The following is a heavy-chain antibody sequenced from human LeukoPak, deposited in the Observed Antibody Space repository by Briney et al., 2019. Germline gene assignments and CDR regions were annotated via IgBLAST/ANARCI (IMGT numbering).Heavy chain of an antibody. CDR1: GYTFTGYY. J-gene: IGHJ4*02. V-gene: IGHV1-2*02. D-gene: IGHD3-22*01. CDR3: ARVGFYDSSGYYYSY. Sequence: ASVKVSCKASGYTFTGYYMHWVRQAPGQGLEWMGWINPNSGGTNYAQKFQGGVTMTRDTSISTAYMELSRLRSDDTAVYYCARVGFYDSSGYYYSYWGQGTLVTVSS. CDR2: INPNSGGT.